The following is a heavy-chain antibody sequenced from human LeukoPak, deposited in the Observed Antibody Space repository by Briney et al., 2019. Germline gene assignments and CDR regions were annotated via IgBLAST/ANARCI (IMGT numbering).Heavy chain of an antibody. CDR2: IYSGGST. J-gene: IGHJ6*03. CDR1: GFTFSSYA. CDR3: ARDGPYSSGWYRDYYYMDV. Sequence: GGSLRLSCAASGFTFSSYAMSWVRQAPGKGLEWVSVIYSGGSTYYADSVKGRFTISRDNSKNTLYLQMNSLRAEDTAVYYCARDGPYSSGWYRDYYYMDVWGKGTTVTVSS. V-gene: IGHV3-53*01. D-gene: IGHD6-19*01.